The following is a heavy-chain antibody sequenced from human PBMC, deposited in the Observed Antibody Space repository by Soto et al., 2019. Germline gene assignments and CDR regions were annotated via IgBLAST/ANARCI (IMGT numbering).Heavy chain of an antibody. J-gene: IGHJ4*02. CDR2: IIPIFGTA. CDR1: GGTFSSYA. D-gene: IGHD5-18*01. Sequence: SVKVSCKASGGTFSSYAISWVRQAPGQGLEWMGGIIPIFGTANYAQKFQGRVTITADESTSTAYMELSSLRSEDTAVYYCAREGDTAMAFDYWGQGTLVTVSS. V-gene: IGHV1-69*13. CDR3: AREGDTAMAFDY.